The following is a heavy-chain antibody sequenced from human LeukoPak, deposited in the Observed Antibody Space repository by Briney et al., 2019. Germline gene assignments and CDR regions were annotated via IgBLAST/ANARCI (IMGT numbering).Heavy chain of an antibody. D-gene: IGHD3-10*01. CDR1: GGTFSSYA. CDR3: ARDRGAGPLDY. CDR2: INPSGGST. J-gene: IGHJ4*02. Sequence: ASVKVSCKASGGTFSSYAVSWVRQAPGQGLEWMGIINPSGGSTSYAQKFQGRVTMTRDTSTSTVYMELSSLRSEDTAVYYCARDRGAGPLDYWGQGTLVTVSS. V-gene: IGHV1-46*01.